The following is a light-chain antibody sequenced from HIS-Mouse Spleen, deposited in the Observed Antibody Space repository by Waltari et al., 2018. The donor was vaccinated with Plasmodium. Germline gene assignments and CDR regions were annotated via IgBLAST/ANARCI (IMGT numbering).Light chain of an antibody. V-gene: IGLV2-23*01. CDR2: EGS. CDR3: CSYAGSRV. CDR1: SRDVGSYNL. J-gene: IGLJ2*01. Sequence: SAITQPASVSGSPGQSITITCTGTSRDVGSYNLVSWYQQHPGKAPKLMIYEGSKRPSGVSNRFSGSKSGNTASLTISGLQAEDEADYYCCSYAGSRVFGGGTKLTVL.